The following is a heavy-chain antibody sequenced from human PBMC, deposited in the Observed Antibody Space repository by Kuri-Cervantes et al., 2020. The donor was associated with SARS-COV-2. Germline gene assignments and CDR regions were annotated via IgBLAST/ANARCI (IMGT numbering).Heavy chain of an antibody. CDR1: GGSVSSGSYY. CDR2: IYYSGST. D-gene: IGHD1-26*01. CDR3: ARGRVGATPGRFVGFDY. Sequence: GSLRLSCTVSGGSVSSGSYYWSWIRQPPGKGLEWIGYIYYSGSTNYNPSLKSRVTISVDTSKNQFSLKLSSVTAADTAVYYCARGRVGATPGRFVGFDYWGQGTLVTVSS. J-gene: IGHJ4*02. V-gene: IGHV4-61*01.